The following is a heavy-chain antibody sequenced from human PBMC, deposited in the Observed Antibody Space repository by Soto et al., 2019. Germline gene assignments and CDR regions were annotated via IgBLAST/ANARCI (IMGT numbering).Heavy chain of an antibody. D-gene: IGHD3-10*01. J-gene: IGHJ6*02. CDR2: IYYSGIT. V-gene: IGHV4-39*01. CDR3: ARLYGSGSYNFYGMDV. CDR1: SGSISSSSYY. Sequence: PSETLSVTCTVSSGSISSSSYYWGWIRQPPGKGLEWIGSIYYSGITYYSPSLKSRVTMAVDTSKNQFSLKLSSVTAADAAVYYCARLYGSGSYNFYGMDVWGQGTAVTV.